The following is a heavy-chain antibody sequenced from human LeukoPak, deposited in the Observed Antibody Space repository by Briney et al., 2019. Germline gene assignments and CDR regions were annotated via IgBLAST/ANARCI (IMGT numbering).Heavy chain of an antibody. Sequence: GRSLRLSCAASGFTFSHYAMPWVRQAPGKGLEWVAVISYDGSNKYYADSVKGRFTISRDNSKNTLYLQMNSLRAEDTAVYYCARQGIHLWFDFWGQGTLVTVSS. CDR1: GFTFSHYA. CDR3: ARQGIHLWFDF. V-gene: IGHV3-30-3*01. J-gene: IGHJ4*02. D-gene: IGHD5-18*01. CDR2: ISYDGSNK.